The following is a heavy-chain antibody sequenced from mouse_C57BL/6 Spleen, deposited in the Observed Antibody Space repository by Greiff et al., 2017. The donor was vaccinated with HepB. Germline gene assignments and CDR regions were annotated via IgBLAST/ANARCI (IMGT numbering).Heavy chain of an antibody. J-gene: IGHJ2*01. CDR1: GYTFPSYW. CDR3: ASIYYGSSSYFDY. Sequence: VQLQPPGAELVRPGSSVKLSCKASGYTFPSYWMHWVKQRPIQGLEWIGNIDPSDSETHYNQKFKDKATLTVDKSSSTAYMQLSSLTSEDSAVYYCASIYYGSSSYFDYWGQGTTLTVSS. CDR2: IDPSDSET. V-gene: IGHV1-52*01. D-gene: IGHD1-1*01.